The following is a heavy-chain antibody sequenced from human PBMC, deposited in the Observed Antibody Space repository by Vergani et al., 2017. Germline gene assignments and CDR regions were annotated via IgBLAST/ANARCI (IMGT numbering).Heavy chain of an antibody. J-gene: IGHJ2*01. CDR1: GDSIISRSYY. CDR3: ASGKYYSDSTSHFRGRYFDV. D-gene: IGHD3-16*01. V-gene: IGHV4-39*01. CDR2: IYKSGNG. Sequence: QMQLQESGPGLVKASETLSLTCTVSGDSIISRSYYWGWIRQPPGKGLEWIGSIYKSGNGDSSSSLKSRVTISAATSKNQFSLRLTSVTAADTAVYYCASGKYYSDSTSHFRGRYFDVWGRGTLVTVPS.